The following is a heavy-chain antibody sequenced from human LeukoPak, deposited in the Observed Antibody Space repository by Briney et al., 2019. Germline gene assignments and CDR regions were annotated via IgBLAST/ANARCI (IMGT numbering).Heavy chain of an antibody. V-gene: IGHV3-21*01. CDR1: GFTFSSYS. J-gene: IGHJ4*02. D-gene: IGHD5-18*01. CDR3: ARGRSDTAMVFY. CDR2: TSSSSSYI. Sequence: PGGSLRLSCAASGFTFSSYSMNWVRQAPGKGLEWVSSTSSSSSYIYYADSVKGRFTISRDNAKNSLYLQMNSLRAEDTAVYYCARGRSDTAMVFYWGQGTLVTVSS.